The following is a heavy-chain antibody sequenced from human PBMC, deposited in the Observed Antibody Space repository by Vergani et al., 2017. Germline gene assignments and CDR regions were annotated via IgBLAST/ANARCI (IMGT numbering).Heavy chain of an antibody. CDR3: AKDHGDYDFWSGSTGYYMDV. CDR1: GFIFSSYA. Sequence: EVQLLESGGNLIQPGGSLRLSCGASGFIFSSYAMTWVRLAPGKGLQWFSAISGSGGNTYYADSVKGRFTISRDNSKNTLYLQMNSLRAEDTAVYYCAKDHGDYDFWSGSTGYYMDVWSKGTTVTVSS. V-gene: IGHV3-23*01. J-gene: IGHJ6*03. CDR2: ISGSGGNT. D-gene: IGHD3-3*01.